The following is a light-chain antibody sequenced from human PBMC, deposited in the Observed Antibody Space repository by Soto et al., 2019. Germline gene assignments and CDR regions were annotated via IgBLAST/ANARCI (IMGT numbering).Light chain of an antibody. CDR2: GAS. CDR1: QSVARNF. Sequence: IVLTQSPGTLSLSTGERATLSCRASQSVARNFVAWYQQKPGQTPSLLSHGASNRATGIPERISGSGAGTEFTLIISRLEPADFAVYYCQQYATSPHTFGGGTKVEIK. J-gene: IGKJ4*02. V-gene: IGKV3-20*01. CDR3: QQYATSPHT.